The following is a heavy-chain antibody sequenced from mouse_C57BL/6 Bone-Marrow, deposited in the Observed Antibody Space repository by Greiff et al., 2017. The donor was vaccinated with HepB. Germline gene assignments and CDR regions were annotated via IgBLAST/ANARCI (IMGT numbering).Heavy chain of an antibody. D-gene: IGHD1-1*01. CDR3: AITGYYGSSYWYFDV. CDR2: IHPSDSDT. CDR1: GYTFTSYW. Sequence: QVQLQQPGAELVKPGASVKVSCKASGYTFTSYWMHWVKQRPGQGLEWIGRIHPSDSDTNYNQKFKGKATLTVDKSSSTAYMQLSRLTSEDSAVYYWAITGYYGSSYWYFDVWGTGTTVTVSS. J-gene: IGHJ1*03. V-gene: IGHV1-74*01.